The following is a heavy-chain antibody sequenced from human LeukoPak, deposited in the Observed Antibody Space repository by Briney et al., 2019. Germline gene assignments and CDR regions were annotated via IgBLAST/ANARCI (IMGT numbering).Heavy chain of an antibody. CDR1: GFTFSSYS. Sequence: GGSLRLSCAASGFTFSSYSMNWVRQAPGKGLEWVSSISSSSSYIYYADSVKGRFTISRDNAKNSLYLQMNSLRAEDTAVHYCASLGYCSGGSCYLRDFDYWGQGTLVTVSS. D-gene: IGHD2-15*01. CDR3: ASLGYCSGGSCYLRDFDY. CDR2: ISSSSSYI. J-gene: IGHJ4*02. V-gene: IGHV3-21*01.